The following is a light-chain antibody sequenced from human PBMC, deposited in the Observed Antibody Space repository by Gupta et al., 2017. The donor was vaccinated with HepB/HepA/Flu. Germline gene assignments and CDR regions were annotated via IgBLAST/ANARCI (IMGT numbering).Light chain of an antibody. J-gene: IGLJ2*01. CDR3: SSYTSSSTRV. V-gene: IGLV2-14*01. CDR2: DVS. Sequence: QSALTQPASVSGSPGQSITIPCTGTSSDVGGYNYVSWYQQHPGKAPKLMIYDVSNRPSGVSNRFSGSKSGNTASLTISGLQAEDEADYYRSSYTSSSTRVFGGGTKLTVL. CDR1: SSDVGGYNY.